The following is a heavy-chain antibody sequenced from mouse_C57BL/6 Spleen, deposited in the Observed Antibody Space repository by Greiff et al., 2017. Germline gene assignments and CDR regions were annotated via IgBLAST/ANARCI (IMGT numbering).Heavy chain of an antibody. CDR2: IHPNGGST. CDR3: ARSPYDYDDAAWFAY. D-gene: IGHD2-4*01. CDR1: GYTFTSFW. Sequence: VQLQQPGAELVKPGASVRLSCKASGYTFTSFWMHWVKQRPGQALEWIGMIHPNGGSTNYNEYFKNQSTLTVDKSSSTAYMQLSSLTSEDSAVYYCARSPYDYDDAAWFAYWGPGTLVTVSA. J-gene: IGHJ3*01. V-gene: IGHV1-64*01.